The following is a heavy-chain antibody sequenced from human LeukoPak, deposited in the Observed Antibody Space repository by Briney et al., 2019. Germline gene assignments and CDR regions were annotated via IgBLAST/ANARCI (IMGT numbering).Heavy chain of an antibody. CDR3: ARGRGYGYGIDY. J-gene: IGHJ4*02. V-gene: IGHV4-31*03. CDR2: IYNSGSS. CDR1: GDSLSSGVSY. Sequence: SETLSLTCTVSGDSLSSGVSYWGWIRQLPGKGLEWIGHIYNSGSSLCNPSLKSRVIISEDTSRDQFSLKLNSVTAADTAVYFCARGRGYGYGIDYWGQGTLVTVSS. D-gene: IGHD5-18*01.